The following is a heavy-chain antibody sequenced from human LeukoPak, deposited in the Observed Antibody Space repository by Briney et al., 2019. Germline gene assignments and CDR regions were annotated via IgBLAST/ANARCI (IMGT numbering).Heavy chain of an antibody. CDR2: IYTTGTT. Sequence: SETLSLTCTVSSGSIRSYYWGWVRQPPGKGLEWIGRIYTTGTTQYNPSLKSRVTMSVDTSTNQFSLNVRSMTAADTAVYYCGRQGYTASHYFFDYWSQGTLVAV. J-gene: IGHJ4*02. CDR3: GRQGYTASHYFFDY. CDR1: SGSIRSYY. D-gene: IGHD2-2*02. V-gene: IGHV4-4*07.